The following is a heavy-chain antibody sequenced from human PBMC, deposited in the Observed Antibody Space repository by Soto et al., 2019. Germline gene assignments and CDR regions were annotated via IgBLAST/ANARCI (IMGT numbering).Heavy chain of an antibody. CDR1: GGTLRSFINYP. D-gene: IGHD2-2*02. J-gene: IGHJ6*02. CDR3: ARAIVPAAIASYYYYGMDV. Sequence: SVKVSCKASGGTLRSFINYPISWVRQAPGQGLEWMGGIIPIFGTANYAQKFQGRVTITADESTSTAYMELSSLRSEDTAVYYCARAIVPAAIASYYYYGMDVWGQGTTVTVSS. V-gene: IGHV1-69*13. CDR2: IIPIFGTA.